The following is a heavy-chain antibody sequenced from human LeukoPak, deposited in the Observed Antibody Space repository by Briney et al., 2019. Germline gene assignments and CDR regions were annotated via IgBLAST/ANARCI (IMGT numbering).Heavy chain of an antibody. J-gene: IGHJ4*02. Sequence: GSLRLSCAASGFSLTTFDIHWVRQAPGKGLEWVALISYDGRDIYYLDSVEGRFTISRDNSKNTVYLQMNSLRTEDTAVYYCAKPPKDDNASWYYYFDSWGQGTLVTVSS. CDR1: GFSLTTFD. CDR3: AKPPKDDNASWYYYFDS. D-gene: IGHD6-13*01. CDR2: ISYDGRDI. V-gene: IGHV3-30*18.